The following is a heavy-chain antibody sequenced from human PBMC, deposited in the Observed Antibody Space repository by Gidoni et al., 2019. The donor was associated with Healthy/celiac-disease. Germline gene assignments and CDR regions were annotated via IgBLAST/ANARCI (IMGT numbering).Heavy chain of an antibody. V-gene: IGHV3-7*04. J-gene: IGHJ4*02. D-gene: IGHD4-17*01. CDR1: GFTFSSYW. Sequence: EVQLVESGGGLVQPGGSLRLSGAASGFTFSSYWMSWVRQAPGKGLEWVANIKQDGSEKYYVDSVKGRFTISRDNAKNSLYLQMNSLRAEDTAVYYCARSKVYGDYAYWGQGTLVTVSS. CDR2: IKQDGSEK. CDR3: ARSKVYGDYAY.